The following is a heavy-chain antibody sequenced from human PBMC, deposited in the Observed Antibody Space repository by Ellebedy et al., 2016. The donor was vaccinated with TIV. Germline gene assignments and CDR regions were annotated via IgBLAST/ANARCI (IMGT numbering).Heavy chain of an antibody. CDR3: AKYSSGWYHSTFYFDY. V-gene: IGHV3-23*01. CDR2: ISGNAGST. J-gene: IGHJ4*02. Sequence: PGGSLRLSCAASGFTFSSYAMNWVRQAPGKGLEWVSTISGNAGSTYYADSVKGRFTTSRDSKNMLYLQMNSLRAEDTAVYYCAKYSSGWYHSTFYFDYWGQGILVTVSS. D-gene: IGHD6-19*01. CDR1: GFTFSSYA.